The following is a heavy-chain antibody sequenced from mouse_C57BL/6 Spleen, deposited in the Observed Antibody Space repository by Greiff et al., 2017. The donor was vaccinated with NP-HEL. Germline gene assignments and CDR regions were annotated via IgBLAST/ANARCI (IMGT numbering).Heavy chain of an antibody. J-gene: IGHJ1*03. CDR1: GFTFSSYA. CDR2: ISSGGDYI. V-gene: IGHV5-9-1*02. Sequence: EVMLVESGEGLVKPGGSLKLSCAASGFTFSSYAMSWVRQTPEKRLEWVAYISSGGDYIYYADNVKGSFTISRDNARNPRYLQMSSLKSEDTAMYYCTRDRPYFDVWGTGTTVTVSS. D-gene: IGHD2-14*01. CDR3: TRDRPYFDV.